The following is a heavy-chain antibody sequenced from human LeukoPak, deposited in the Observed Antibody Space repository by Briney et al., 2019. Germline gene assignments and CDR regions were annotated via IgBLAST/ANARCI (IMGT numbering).Heavy chain of an antibody. Sequence: GGSLRLSCATSGFSFSDHYMDWVRQAPGKGLEWVGGIKTKIAGETSNYASAVEGRCTISRDEADTTLSLQMNSLTTGDTAMYYCTRDREVAGPGSWGQGTLVTVSS. V-gene: IGHV3-15*01. CDR2: IKTKIAGETS. CDR1: GFSFSDHY. CDR3: TRDREVAGPGS. D-gene: IGHD6-19*01. J-gene: IGHJ5*02.